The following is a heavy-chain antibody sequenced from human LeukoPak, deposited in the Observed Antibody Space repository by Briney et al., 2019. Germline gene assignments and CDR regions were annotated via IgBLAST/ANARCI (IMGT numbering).Heavy chain of an antibody. Sequence: SETLSLTCTVSGGSISSGDYYWSWIRQPPGKGLEWIGYIYYSGSTYYNPSLKSRVTISVDTSKNHFSLKLSSVTAADTAVYYCARQGFDFWRTSNNAFDIWGQGTMVTVSS. D-gene: IGHD3-3*01. CDR3: ARQGFDFWRTSNNAFDI. V-gene: IGHV4-30-4*08. CDR1: GGSISSGDYY. CDR2: IYYSGST. J-gene: IGHJ3*02.